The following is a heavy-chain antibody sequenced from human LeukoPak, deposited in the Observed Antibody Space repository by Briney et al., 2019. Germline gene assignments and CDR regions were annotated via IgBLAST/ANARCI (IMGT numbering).Heavy chain of an antibody. Sequence: PGGSLRLSCAASGFTFSSYGMSWVRQAPGKGLEWVANIKQDGSEKYYVDSVKGRFTISRDNAKNSLYLHMNSLRAEDTAVYYCARDRFKAYGDTELGYWGQGILVTVSS. J-gene: IGHJ4*02. CDR3: ARDRFKAYGDTELGY. CDR2: IKQDGSEK. CDR1: GFTFSSYG. V-gene: IGHV3-7*01. D-gene: IGHD2-21*02.